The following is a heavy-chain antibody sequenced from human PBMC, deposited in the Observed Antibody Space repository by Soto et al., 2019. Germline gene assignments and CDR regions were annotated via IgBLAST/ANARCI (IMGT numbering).Heavy chain of an antibody. Sequence: QVQLVQSGAEVKKPGSSVKVSCKASGGSLSNYGISWVRQAPGQGLEWMGGIIPVFGTANYAQKFQGRVTIIADESTSIAYMDVTSLRSEDTAVYYCARGDATKIVVTTYYGMDVWGQGTTVTVSS. CDR1: GGSLSNYG. CDR3: ARGDATKIVVTTYYGMDV. D-gene: IGHD4-17*01. J-gene: IGHJ6*02. CDR2: IIPVFGTA. V-gene: IGHV1-69*12.